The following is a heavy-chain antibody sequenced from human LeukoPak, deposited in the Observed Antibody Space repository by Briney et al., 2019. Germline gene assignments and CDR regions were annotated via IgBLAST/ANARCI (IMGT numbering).Heavy chain of an antibody. V-gene: IGHV1-2*06. CDR1: GYTFTSYA. D-gene: IGHD3-22*01. J-gene: IGHJ3*02. CDR3: ARDSPYYDSLGWAFDI. CDR2: INPNSGGT. Sequence: ASVKVSCKASGYTFTSYAMHWVRQAPGQRLEWMGRINPNSGGTNYAQKFQGRVTMTRDTSISTAYMELSRLRSDDTAVYYCARDSPYYDSLGWAFDIWGQGTMVTVSS.